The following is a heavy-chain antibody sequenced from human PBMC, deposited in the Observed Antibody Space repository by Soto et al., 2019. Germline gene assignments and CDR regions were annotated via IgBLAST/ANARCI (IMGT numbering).Heavy chain of an antibody. CDR3: AKDQHPIQYYYDSSGYYYGGPIDY. V-gene: IGHV3-23*01. D-gene: IGHD3-22*01. J-gene: IGHJ4*02. CDR1: GFTFSSYA. Sequence: GGSLRLSCAASGFTFSSYAMSWVRQAPGKGLEWVSAISGSGGSTYYADSVKGRFTISRDNSKNTLYLQMNSLRAEDTAVYYCAKDQHPIQYYYDSSGYYYGGPIDYWGQGTLVTVSS. CDR2: ISGSGGST.